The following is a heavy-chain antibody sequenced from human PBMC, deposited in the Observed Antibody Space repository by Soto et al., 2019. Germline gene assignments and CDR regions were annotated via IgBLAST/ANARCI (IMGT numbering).Heavy chain of an antibody. V-gene: IGHV4-30-2*01. CDR2: IYQSGSV. Sequence: QMQLQESGSGLLKPSQTLSLTCAVSGGSISSGDYSWNWIRQPPGKRLEWIGYIYQSGSVRYNPSLKSRATISIDTSRNQFSLELDSVTAADTAVYYCAKKIDWGGTVLWGQGTTVIVSS. CDR3: AKKIDWGGTVL. D-gene: IGHD3-9*01. J-gene: IGHJ6*02. CDR1: GGSISSGDYS.